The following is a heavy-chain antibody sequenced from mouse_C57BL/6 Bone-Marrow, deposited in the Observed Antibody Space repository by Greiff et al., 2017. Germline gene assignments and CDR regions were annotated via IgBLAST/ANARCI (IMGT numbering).Heavy chain of an antibody. Sequence: VHVKQSGPGLAKPSQTLSLTCSVTGYSITSDYWNWIRKFPGNKLEYMGYISYSGSTYYNPSLKSRISITRDTSKNQYYLQLNSVTTEDTATYYCARNYYGSAYFDYWGQGTTLTVSS. J-gene: IGHJ2*01. CDR2: ISYSGST. D-gene: IGHD1-1*01. V-gene: IGHV3-8*01. CDR1: GYSITSDY. CDR3: ARNYYGSAYFDY.